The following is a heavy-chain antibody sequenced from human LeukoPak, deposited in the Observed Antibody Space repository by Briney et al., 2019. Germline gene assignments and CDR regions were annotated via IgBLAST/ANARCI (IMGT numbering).Heavy chain of an antibody. CDR1: GYTFTGYY. Sequence: ASVKVSCKASGYTFTGYYMHWVRQAPGQGLECMGWISPNSGGTNYAQKFQGRVTMTRDTSISTAYMELSRLRSDDTAVYYCARESSYDFWSGYYYWGQGTLVTVSS. CDR3: ARESSYDFWSGYYY. D-gene: IGHD3-3*01. CDR2: ISPNSGGT. J-gene: IGHJ4*02. V-gene: IGHV1-2*02.